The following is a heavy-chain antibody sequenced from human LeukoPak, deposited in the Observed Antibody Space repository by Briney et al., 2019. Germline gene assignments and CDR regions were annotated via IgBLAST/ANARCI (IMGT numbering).Heavy chain of an antibody. J-gene: IGHJ3*02. V-gene: IGHV3-30*03. D-gene: IGHD4-17*01. CDR3: ASQPTVTTGVAFDI. Sequence: PGGSLRLSCAASGFTFSSYGMHWVRQAPGKGLEWVAVISYDGSNKYYADSVKGRFTISRDNSKNTLYLQMNSLRAEDTAVYYCASQPTVTTGVAFDIWGQGTMVTVSS. CDR2: ISYDGSNK. CDR1: GFTFSSYG.